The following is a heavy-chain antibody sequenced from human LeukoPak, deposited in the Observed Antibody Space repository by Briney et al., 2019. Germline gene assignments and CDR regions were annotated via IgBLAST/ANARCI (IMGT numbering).Heavy chain of an antibody. D-gene: IGHD5-18*01. CDR1: GFTFSSYA. V-gene: IGHV3-30-3*01. J-gene: IGHJ4*02. CDR2: ISYDGSNK. CDR3: ARGDYTAMVTFGY. Sequence: PGGSLRLSCAASGFTFSSYAMHWVRQAPGKGLEWVAVISYDGSNKYYADSVKGRFTISRDNSKNTLYLQMNSLRAGDTAVYYCARGDYTAMVTFGYWGQGTLVTVSS.